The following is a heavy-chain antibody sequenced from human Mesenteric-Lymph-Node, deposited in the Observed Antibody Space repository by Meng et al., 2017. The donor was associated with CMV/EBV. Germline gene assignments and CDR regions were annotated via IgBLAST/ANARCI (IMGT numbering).Heavy chain of an antibody. J-gene: IGHJ4*02. CDR3: ARTYCSDGSCYQKGYFDY. CDR2: VNSDGTIT. D-gene: IGHD2-15*01. Sequence: GGSLRLSCAVSGFTFSRYWMHWVRQAPGKGLVWVSRVNSDGTITTYADSVKGRFTISRDNAKNTLYLQMNSLRAEDTAVYYCARTYCSDGSCYQKGYFDYWGQGTLVTVSS. V-gene: IGHV3-74*01. CDR1: GFTFSRYW.